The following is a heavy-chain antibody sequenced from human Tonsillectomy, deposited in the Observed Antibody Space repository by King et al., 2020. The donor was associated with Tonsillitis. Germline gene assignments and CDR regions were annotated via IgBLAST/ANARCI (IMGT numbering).Heavy chain of an antibody. Sequence: HVQLPESGPGLVKPSETLSLTCTVSGGSISSYYWSWIRQPPGKGLEWIGYIYYSGSTNYNPSLKSRVTISVDTSKNQFSLKLSSVTAADTAVYYCARVWGYDAFDIWGQGTMVTVSS. CDR2: IYYSGST. CDR3: ARVWGYDAFDI. V-gene: IGHV4-59*01. D-gene: IGHD1-26*01. J-gene: IGHJ3*02. CDR1: GGSISSYY.